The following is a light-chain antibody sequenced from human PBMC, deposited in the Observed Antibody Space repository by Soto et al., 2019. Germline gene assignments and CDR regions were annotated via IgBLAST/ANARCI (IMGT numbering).Light chain of an antibody. CDR2: EVS. CDR1: SSDVGSYNL. Sequence: QSALTQPASVSGSPGQSITISCTGTSSDVGSYNLVSWYQHHPGKAPKLLISEVSKRPSGVSNRFSGSKSGNTASLTISGVQAEDDADYYCCSYAGRFYVFGPGTKVTVL. J-gene: IGLJ1*01. V-gene: IGLV2-23*02. CDR3: CSYAGRFYV.